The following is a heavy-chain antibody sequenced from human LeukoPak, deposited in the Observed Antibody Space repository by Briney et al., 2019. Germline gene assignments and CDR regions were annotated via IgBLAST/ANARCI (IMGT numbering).Heavy chain of an antibody. CDR1: GYTFTSYG. CDR3: ASSTGYYDSSGYFYFDI. Sequence: ASVKVSCKASGYTFTSYGISWVRQAPGQGLEWMGWISAYNGNTNYAQKLRGRVTMTTDTSTSTAYMELRSLRSDDTAVYYCASSTGYYDSSGYFYFDIWGQGTMVTVSS. J-gene: IGHJ3*02. D-gene: IGHD3-22*01. CDR2: ISAYNGNT. V-gene: IGHV1-18*01.